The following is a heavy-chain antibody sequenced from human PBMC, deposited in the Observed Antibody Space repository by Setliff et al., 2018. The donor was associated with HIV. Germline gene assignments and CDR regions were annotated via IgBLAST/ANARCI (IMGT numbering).Heavy chain of an antibody. CDR2: IYQSGSS. V-gene: IGHV4-39*07. J-gene: IGHJ6*03. CDR1: GGSISSSTYY. CDR3: ARVTYFYYYYMDV. Sequence: PSETLSLTCTVSGGSISSSTYYWGWIRQPPGKGLEWIGNIYQSGSSYSNPSLKSRLTLSVDTSKNQFSLKLKSVTAADTAVYYCARVTYFYYYYMDVWGKGTTVTVSS.